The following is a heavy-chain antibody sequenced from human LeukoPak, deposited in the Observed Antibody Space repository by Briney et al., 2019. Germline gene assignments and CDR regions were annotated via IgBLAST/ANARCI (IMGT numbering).Heavy chain of an antibody. CDR1: GGTFSSYA. V-gene: IGHV1-18*01. CDR2: ISAYNGNT. CDR3: ARVWWEHQYYFDY. D-gene: IGHD2-15*01. J-gene: IGHJ4*02. Sequence: ASVKVSCKASGGTFSSYAISWVRQAPGQGLEWMGWISAYNGNTNYAQKLQGRVTMTTDTSTSTAYMELRSLRSDDTAVYYCARVWWEHQYYFDYWGQGTLVTVSS.